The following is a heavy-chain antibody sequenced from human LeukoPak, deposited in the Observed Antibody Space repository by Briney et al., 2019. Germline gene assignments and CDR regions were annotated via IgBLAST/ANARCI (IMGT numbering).Heavy chain of an antibody. CDR2: ISAYNGNT. J-gene: IGHJ5*02. Sequence: GASVKVSCKASGYTFTSYGISWVRQAPGQGLEWMGWISAYNGNTNYAQKLQGRVTMTTDTSTSTAYMELRSLRSDDTAVYYCARDKVRVVTPGGLSYWFDPWGQGTLVTVSS. D-gene: IGHD4-23*01. V-gene: IGHV1-18*01. CDR3: ARDKVRVVTPGGLSYWFDP. CDR1: GYTFTSYG.